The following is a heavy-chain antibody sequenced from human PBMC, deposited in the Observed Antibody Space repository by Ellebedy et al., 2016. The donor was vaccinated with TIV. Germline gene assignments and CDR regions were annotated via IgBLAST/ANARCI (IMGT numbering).Heavy chain of an antibody. D-gene: IGHD6-25*01. V-gene: IGHV5-51*01. Sequence: GESLKISCQTSGYNFDYYWIAWVRQMPGKGLEWMGMIYAGDSESRYSPSFEGQVTFSTDRSISTAYLQWRSLKASDTGIYYCSRRGGSGWLLNVWGQGTLVTVSS. CDR2: IYAGDSES. J-gene: IGHJ4*02. CDR1: GYNFDYYW. CDR3: SRRGGSGWLLNV.